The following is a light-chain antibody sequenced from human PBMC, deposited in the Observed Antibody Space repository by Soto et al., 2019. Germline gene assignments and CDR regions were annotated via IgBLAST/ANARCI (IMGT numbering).Light chain of an antibody. CDR3: QQYATAPLT. CDR1: QSVGSNY. CDR2: VAS. J-gene: IGKJ4*01. Sequence: EIVLTQSPGTLSLSPGERATLSCRASQSVGSNYLAWYQQKPGQAPRLLIYVASSRATGIPDRFSGSGSGTDFTLTISRLEPEDFAVYFCQQYATAPLTFGGGTKVEIK. V-gene: IGKV3-20*01.